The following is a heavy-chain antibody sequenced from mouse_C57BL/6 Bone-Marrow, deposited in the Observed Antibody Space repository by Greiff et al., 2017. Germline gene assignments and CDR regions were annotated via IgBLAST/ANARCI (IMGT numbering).Heavy chain of an antibody. CDR2: IRNKANGYTT. Sequence: EVNVVESGGGLVQPGGSLSLSCAASGFTFTDYYMSWVRQPPGKALEWLGFIRNKANGYTTEYSASVKGRFTISRDNSQSILYLQMNALRAEDSATYYCARWGTGYFDYWGQGTTLTVSS. CDR1: GFTFTDYY. CDR3: ARWGTGYFDY. J-gene: IGHJ2*01. V-gene: IGHV7-3*01. D-gene: IGHD3-3*01.